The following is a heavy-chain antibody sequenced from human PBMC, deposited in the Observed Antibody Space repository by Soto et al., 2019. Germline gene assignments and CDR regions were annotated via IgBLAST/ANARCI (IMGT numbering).Heavy chain of an antibody. CDR1: GFTFSSYS. Sequence: GGSLRLSCAASGFTFSSYSMNWVRQAPGKGLEWVSSISSSSSYIYYADSVEGRFTISRDNAKNSLYLQMNSLRAEDTAVYYCARDYYDSSSRFDPWGQETLVTSPQ. CDR3: ARDYYDSSSRFDP. D-gene: IGHD3-22*01. J-gene: IGHJ5*02. V-gene: IGHV3-21*01. CDR2: ISSSSSYI.